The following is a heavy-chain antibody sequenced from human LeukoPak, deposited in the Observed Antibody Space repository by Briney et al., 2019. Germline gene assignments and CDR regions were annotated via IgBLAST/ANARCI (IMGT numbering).Heavy chain of an antibody. D-gene: IGHD2-15*01. CDR3: ARDKGYCSGGSCYSGYYYYYGMDV. CDR2: INSDGRST. Sequence: GGSLRLSCAASGFTFSSYWMHWVRQAPGKGLVWVSRINSDGRSTSYADSVKGRFTISRDNAKNTLYLQMNSLRAEDTAVYYCARDKGYCSGGSCYSGYYYYYGMDVWGQGTTVTVSS. CDR1: GFTFSSYW. J-gene: IGHJ6*02. V-gene: IGHV3-74*01.